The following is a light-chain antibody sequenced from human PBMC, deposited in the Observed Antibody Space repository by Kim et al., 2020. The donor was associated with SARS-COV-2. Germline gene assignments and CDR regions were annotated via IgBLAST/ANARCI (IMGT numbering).Light chain of an antibody. CDR2: EVS. CDR1: SRDFGGYNY. Sequence: GQSVTISCTRPSRDFGGYNYVSWYQQHPGQAPKLMIYEVSKRPSGVPDRFSGSKSGNTASLTVSGLQAEDEADYYCSSYAGSNRGVFGGGTQLTVL. CDR3: SSYAGSNRGV. J-gene: IGLJ3*02. V-gene: IGLV2-8*01.